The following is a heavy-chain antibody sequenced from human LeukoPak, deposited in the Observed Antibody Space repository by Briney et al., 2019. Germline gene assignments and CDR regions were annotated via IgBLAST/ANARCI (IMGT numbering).Heavy chain of an antibody. Sequence: GGSLRLSCAASGFTFSSYWMHWVRQVPGKGLMWVSRINSDGTSTGYADSVKGRLTISRDNAKYTLSLQMNSLRAEDTAVYYCSTSISSTEAFDIWGQGTMVTVSS. D-gene: IGHD2-21*01. J-gene: IGHJ3*02. CDR3: STSISSTEAFDI. V-gene: IGHV3-74*01. CDR1: GFTFSSYW. CDR2: INSDGTST.